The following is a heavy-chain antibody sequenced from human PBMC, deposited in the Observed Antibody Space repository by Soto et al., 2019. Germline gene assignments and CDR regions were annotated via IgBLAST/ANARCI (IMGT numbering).Heavy chain of an antibody. Sequence: SVKVSCKASGGTFSIYTIIWVRQAPGQGLEWMGRIIPILGIANYAQKFQGRVTITADKSTSTAYMELSSLRSEDTAVYYCAREYYYGSGSYYSYFDYWGQGTLVTVSS. D-gene: IGHD3-10*01. CDR3: AREYYYGSGSYYSYFDY. CDR2: IIPILGIA. CDR1: GGTFSIYT. J-gene: IGHJ4*02. V-gene: IGHV1-69*04.